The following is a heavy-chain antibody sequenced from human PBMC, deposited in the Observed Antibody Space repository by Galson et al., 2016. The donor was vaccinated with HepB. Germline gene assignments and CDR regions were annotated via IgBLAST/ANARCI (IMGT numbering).Heavy chain of an antibody. D-gene: IGHD4-11*01. CDR3: ATGLTTFEH. CDR2: INTDGSGT. J-gene: IGHJ4*02. Sequence: SLRLSCAVSGFTFSHYWMHWVRQAPGKGLVWVSRINTDGSGTTYADSVKGRFTISRDNAKNTLYLQMNSLRADDTAVYYCATGLTTFEHWGQGTLVTVSS. V-gene: IGHV3-74*01. CDR1: GFTFSHYW.